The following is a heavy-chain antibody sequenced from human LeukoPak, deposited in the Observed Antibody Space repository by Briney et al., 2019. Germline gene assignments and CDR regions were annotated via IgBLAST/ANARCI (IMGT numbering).Heavy chain of an antibody. CDR1: GFTFSSYA. CDR2: ISGSGGST. D-gene: IGHD4-11*01. CDR3: AKEGGLQYYFDY. J-gene: IGHJ4*02. V-gene: IGHV3-23*01. Sequence: PGRSLRLSCAASGFTFSSYAMSWVRQAPGKGLEWVSAISGSGGSTYYADSVKGRFTISRDNSKSTLYLQMNSLRAEDTAVYYCAKEGGLQYYFDYWGQGTLVTVSS.